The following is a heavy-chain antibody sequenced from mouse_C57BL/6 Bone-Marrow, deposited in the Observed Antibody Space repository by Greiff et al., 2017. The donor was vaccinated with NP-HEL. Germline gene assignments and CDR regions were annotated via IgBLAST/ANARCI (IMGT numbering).Heavy chain of an antibody. V-gene: IGHV1-9*01. D-gene: IGHD2-3*01. Sequence: QVQLKQSGAELMKPGASVKLSCKATGYTFTGYWIEWVKQRPGHGLEWIGEILPGSGSTNYNEKFKGKATFTADTSSNTAYMQLSSLTTEDSAIYYCARRWDYDGYPYWYFDVWGTGTTVTVSS. CDR3: ARRWDYDGYPYWYFDV. CDR2: ILPGSGST. CDR1: GYTFTGYW. J-gene: IGHJ1*03.